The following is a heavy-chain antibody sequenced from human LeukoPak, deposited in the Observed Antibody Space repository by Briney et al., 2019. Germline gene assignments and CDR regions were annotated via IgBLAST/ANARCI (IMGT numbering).Heavy chain of an antibody. CDR1: GGSFSGYY. CDR2: INHSGST. V-gene: IGHV4-34*01. CDR3: ARSPTLLVYSSGWHESAFDI. D-gene: IGHD6-19*01. J-gene: IGHJ3*02. Sequence: SETLSLTCAVYGGSFSGYYWSWIRQPPGKGLEWIGEINHSGSTNYNPSLKSRVTMSVDTSKNQFSLKLSSVTAADTAVYYCARSPTLLVYSSGWHESAFDIWGQGTMVTVSS.